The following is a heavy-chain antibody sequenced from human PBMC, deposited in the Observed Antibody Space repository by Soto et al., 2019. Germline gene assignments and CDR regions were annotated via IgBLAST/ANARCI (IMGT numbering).Heavy chain of an antibody. V-gene: IGHV3-72*01. Sequence: VGPLRLSCAASGFTFSDHYMDWVRQAPGKGLEWVGRIRKKVNSYTTEYAASVKGRFTISRDDSKNSLSLQMNSLKTEDTAVYYCVRVASGFYFDHWGQGTPVTVS. CDR1: GFTFSDHY. D-gene: IGHD3-3*01. CDR2: IRKKVNSYTT. CDR3: VRVASGFYFDH. J-gene: IGHJ4*02.